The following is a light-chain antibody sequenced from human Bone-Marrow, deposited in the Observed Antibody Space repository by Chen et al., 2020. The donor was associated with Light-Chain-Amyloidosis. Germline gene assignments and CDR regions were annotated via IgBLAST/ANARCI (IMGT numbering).Light chain of an antibody. CDR2: DAS. CDR1: QSVSSY. Sequence: EIVLTQSPATLSLSPGERATLSCRASQSVSSYLAWYQQKPGQAPRLLIYDASNRATGIPARFSGSGSGTDFTLTINSLEPEDFAVYYCQQRSSWPITFGPGTRVDIK. CDR3: QQRSSWPIT. J-gene: IGKJ3*01. V-gene: IGKV3-11*01.